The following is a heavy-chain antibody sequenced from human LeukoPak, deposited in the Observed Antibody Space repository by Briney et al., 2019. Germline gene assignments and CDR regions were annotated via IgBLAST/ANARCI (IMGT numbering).Heavy chain of an antibody. Sequence: PGRSLRLSCAASGFTFDDYAMHWVRQAPGKGLERVSGISWNSGSIGYADSVKGRFTISRDNAKNSLYLQMNSLRAEDTALYYCAKLRCSGGSCYSKDWYFDLWGRGTLVTVSS. CDR1: GFTFDDYA. J-gene: IGHJ2*01. CDR2: ISWNSGSI. D-gene: IGHD2-15*01. CDR3: AKLRCSGGSCYSKDWYFDL. V-gene: IGHV3-9*01.